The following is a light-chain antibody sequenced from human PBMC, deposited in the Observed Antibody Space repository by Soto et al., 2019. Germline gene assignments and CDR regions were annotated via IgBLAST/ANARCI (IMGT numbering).Light chain of an antibody. CDR2: DVS. V-gene: IGLV2-18*02. Sequence: QSVLTQPPSVSGSPGQSVTISCTATTTDINNYDSVSWYQQAPGTAPKLIIYDVSNRPSGVSNRFSGSKSGNTASLTISGLQAEDEADYFCTSPTPGSLYVFGTGTKVTV. J-gene: IGLJ1*01. CDR1: TTDINNYDS. CDR3: TSPTPGSLYV.